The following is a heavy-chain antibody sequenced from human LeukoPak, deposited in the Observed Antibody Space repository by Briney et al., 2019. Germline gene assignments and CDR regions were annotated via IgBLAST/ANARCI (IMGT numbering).Heavy chain of an antibody. CDR2: IYYSGST. Sequence: PSETLSLTCTVSGGSISSYYWSWIRQPPGNGLEWIGYIYYSGSTNYNPSLKSRVTISVDTSKNQFSLKLSSVTAADTAVYYCARGGCSSTSCPGAYYYYMDVWGKGTTVTVSS. V-gene: IGHV4-59*01. CDR1: GGSISSYY. D-gene: IGHD2-2*01. J-gene: IGHJ6*03. CDR3: ARGGCSSTSCPGAYYYYMDV.